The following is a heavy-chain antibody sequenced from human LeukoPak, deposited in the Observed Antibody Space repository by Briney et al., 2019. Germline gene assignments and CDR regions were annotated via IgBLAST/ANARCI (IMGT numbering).Heavy chain of an antibody. CDR3: ERDRSGDSSSWYYYYYGMDV. J-gene: IGHJ6*02. V-gene: IGHV1-2*02. Sequence: ASVKVSCKASGYTFTGYYMHWVRQAPGQGLGWMGWINPNSGGTNYAQKFQGRVTMTRDTSISTAYMELSRLRSDDTAVYYCERDRSGDSSSWYYYYYGMDVWGQGTTVTVSS. CDR1: GYTFTGYY. D-gene: IGHD6-13*01. CDR2: INPNSGGT.